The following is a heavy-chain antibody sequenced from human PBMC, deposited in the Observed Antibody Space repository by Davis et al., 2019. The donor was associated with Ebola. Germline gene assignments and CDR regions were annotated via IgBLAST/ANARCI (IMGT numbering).Heavy chain of an antibody. D-gene: IGHD3-10*01. CDR2: ISYDGSNK. V-gene: IGHV3-30*18. CDR3: AKGTVPNP. Sequence: GGSLRLSCAASGFTFSSYSMNWVRQAPGKGLEWVAVISYDGSNKYYADSVKGRFTISKDNSKNTLYLQMNSLRAEDTAVYYCAKGTVPNPWGQGTLVTVSS. CDR1: GFTFSSYS. J-gene: IGHJ5*02.